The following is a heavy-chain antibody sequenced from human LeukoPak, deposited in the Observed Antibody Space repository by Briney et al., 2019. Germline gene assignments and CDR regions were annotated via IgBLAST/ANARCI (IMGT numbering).Heavy chain of an antibody. CDR2: IWYDGSNK. J-gene: IGHJ4*02. Sequence: GGSLRLSCAASGFTFSSYGMHWVRQAPGKGLEWVAVIWYDGSNKYNADSVKGRFTISRDNSKNTLYLQMNSLRAEDTAVYYCAREEVPIGVSDYWGQGTLVTVSS. CDR3: AREEVPIGVSDY. V-gene: IGHV3-33*01. D-gene: IGHD2-8*01. CDR1: GFTFSSYG.